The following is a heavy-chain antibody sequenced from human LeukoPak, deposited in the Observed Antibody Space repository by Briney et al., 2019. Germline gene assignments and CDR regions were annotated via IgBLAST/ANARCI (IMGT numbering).Heavy chain of an antibody. V-gene: IGHV4-59*01. D-gene: IGHD3-9*01. J-gene: IGHJ4*02. Sequence: SETLSLTCTVSGGSISSYYWSWIRQPPGKGLEWIGYIYYSGSTNYNPSLKSRVTISVDTSKNQFSLKLSSVTAADTAVYYCAKDSGGDDIFSHWGQGTLVTVSS. CDR1: GGSISSYY. CDR2: IYYSGST. CDR3: AKDSGGDDIFSH.